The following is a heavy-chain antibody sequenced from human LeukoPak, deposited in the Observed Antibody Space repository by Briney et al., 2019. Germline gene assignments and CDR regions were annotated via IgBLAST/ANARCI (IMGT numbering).Heavy chain of an antibody. D-gene: IGHD3-3*01. Sequence: ASVKVSCKASGYTFTSYDINWVRQATGQGLEWMGWISAYNGNTNYAQKLQGRVTMTTDTSTSTAYMELRSLRSDDTAVYYCARDAYYDFWSGYYTGENPDYWGQGTLVTVSS. J-gene: IGHJ4*02. CDR1: GYTFTSYD. CDR2: ISAYNGNT. V-gene: IGHV1-18*01. CDR3: ARDAYYDFWSGYYTGENPDY.